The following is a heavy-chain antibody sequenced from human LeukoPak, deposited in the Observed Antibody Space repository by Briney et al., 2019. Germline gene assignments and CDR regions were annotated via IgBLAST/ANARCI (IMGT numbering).Heavy chain of an antibody. CDR1: GGSISSYY. J-gene: IGHJ6*02. CDR3: ASLLLWFGERVDV. V-gene: IGHV4-59*08. Sequence: PSETLSLTCTVSGGSISSYYWSWIRQPPGKGLEWIGYIYYSGSTNYNPSLKSRVTISVDTSKNQFSLKLSSVTAADTAVYYCASLLLWFGERVDVWGQGTTVTVSS. D-gene: IGHD3-10*01. CDR2: IYYSGST.